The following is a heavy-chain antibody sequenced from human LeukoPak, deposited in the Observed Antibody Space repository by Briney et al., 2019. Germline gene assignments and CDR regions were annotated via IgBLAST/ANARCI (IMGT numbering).Heavy chain of an antibody. CDR3: ARHLRYSSATYYYGMGV. D-gene: IGHD6-19*01. Sequence: GESLQISCQGSGYTFTTYWIGWVRQMPGKGLEWMGIIYPVDSDTRYSPSFQGQVTISADKSIGTAYLQWNSLKASDTAIYYCARHLRYSSATYYYGMGVWGQGTTVTVSS. J-gene: IGHJ6*02. CDR1: GYTFTTYW. CDR2: IYPVDSDT. V-gene: IGHV5-51*01.